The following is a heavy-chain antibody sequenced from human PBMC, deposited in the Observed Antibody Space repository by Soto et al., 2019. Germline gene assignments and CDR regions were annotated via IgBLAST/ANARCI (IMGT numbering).Heavy chain of an antibody. V-gene: IGHV3-23*01. CDR3: AKDDFTDRGDDYFDY. D-gene: IGHD2-21*02. CDR2: IGASGDIT. Sequence: GGSLRLSCAASGLTYSNYGMHWVRQAPGKGLEWVAGIGASGDITWYADSVKGRLSISRDNSKNTLYLQLNSLRFEDTAVYYCAKDDFTDRGDDYFDYWGPGTLVTVSS. CDR1: GLTYSNYG. J-gene: IGHJ4*02.